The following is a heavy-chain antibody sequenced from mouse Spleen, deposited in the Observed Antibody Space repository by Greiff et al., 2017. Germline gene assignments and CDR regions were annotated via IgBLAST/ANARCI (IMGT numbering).Heavy chain of an antibody. CDR1: GFTFSDYG. J-gene: IGHJ4*01. CDR3: ARDYYGNPYYAMDY. Sequence: EVKLVESGGGLVKPGGSLKLSCAASGFTFSDYGMHWVRQAPEKGLEWVAYISSGSSTIYYADTVKGRFTISRDNAKNTLFLQMTSLRSEDTAMYYCARDYYGNPYYAMDYWGQGTSVTVSS. CDR2: ISSGSSTI. V-gene: IGHV5-17*01. D-gene: IGHD2-1*01.